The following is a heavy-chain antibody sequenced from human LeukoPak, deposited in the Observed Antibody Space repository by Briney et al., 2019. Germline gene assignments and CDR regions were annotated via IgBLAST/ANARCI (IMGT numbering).Heavy chain of an antibody. J-gene: IGHJ6*04. CDR1: GFTFDDYG. Sequence: PGGSLRLSCAASGFTFDDYGMSWVRQAPGKGLEWVSGINWNGGSTGYADSVKGRFTISRDNAKNSLYLQMNSLRSEDTAVYYCARDGNMVRGVIPLDVWGKGTTVTISS. CDR2: INWNGGST. CDR3: ARDGNMVRGVIPLDV. D-gene: IGHD3-10*01. V-gene: IGHV3-20*04.